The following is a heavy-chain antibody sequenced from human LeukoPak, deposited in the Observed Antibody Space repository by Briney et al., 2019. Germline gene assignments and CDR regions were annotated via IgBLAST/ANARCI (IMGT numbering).Heavy chain of an antibody. J-gene: IGHJ5*02. D-gene: IGHD4-17*01. Sequence: PSETLSLTCTVSGGSISSGSYYWSWIRQPAGKGLEWIGRIYTSGSTNYNPSLKSRVTISVDTSKNQFSLKLSSVTAADTAVYYCARSERTVTRFSVLDPWGQGTLVTVSS. CDR3: ARSERTVTRFSVLDP. CDR1: GGSISSGSYY. V-gene: IGHV4-61*02. CDR2: IYTSGST.